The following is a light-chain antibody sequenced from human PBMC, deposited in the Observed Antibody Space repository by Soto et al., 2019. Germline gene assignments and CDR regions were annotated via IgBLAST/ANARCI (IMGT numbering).Light chain of an antibody. CDR2: DAS. V-gene: IGKV3-11*01. Sequence: DIVLTQSPAPLSLSPGERATLSCMASQSVSSYLAWYQQKPGQAPRLLIYDASNRATGIPARFSGSGSGTDCTLTISSLEPEDVSVYYCQQRSRWPLTFDGGTKVDIK. CDR1: QSVSSY. J-gene: IGKJ4*01. CDR3: QQRSRWPLT.